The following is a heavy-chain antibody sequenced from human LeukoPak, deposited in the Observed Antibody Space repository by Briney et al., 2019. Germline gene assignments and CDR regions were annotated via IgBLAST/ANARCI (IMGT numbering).Heavy chain of an antibody. Sequence: GGSLRLSRAASGFTFSRYWMSWVRQAPGKGLEWVANIKQDGSDKYYVDSVKGRFTISRDNAENSLYLQMNSLRAEDTAVYYCARILGYGGYDSPFDYWGQGTLVTVSS. J-gene: IGHJ4*02. CDR2: IKQDGSDK. CDR3: ARILGYGGYDSPFDY. D-gene: IGHD5-12*01. CDR1: GFTFSRYW. V-gene: IGHV3-7*01.